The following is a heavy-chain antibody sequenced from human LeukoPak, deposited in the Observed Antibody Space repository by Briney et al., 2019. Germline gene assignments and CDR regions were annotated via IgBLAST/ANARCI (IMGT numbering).Heavy chain of an antibody. V-gene: IGHV4-61*02. J-gene: IGHJ5*02. D-gene: IGHD2-8*01. CDR1: GASMSSDGYY. CDR2: IYSGGST. Sequence: PSETLSLTCTVSGASMSSDGYYWNWIRQPAGKGLEWIGRIYSGGSTNYNPSLKSRVTLSVDTSKNQLSLKLSPVTAADTAVYFCASAGHCANGVCRNWFGPWGQGILVTVSS. CDR3: ASAGHCANGVCRNWFGP.